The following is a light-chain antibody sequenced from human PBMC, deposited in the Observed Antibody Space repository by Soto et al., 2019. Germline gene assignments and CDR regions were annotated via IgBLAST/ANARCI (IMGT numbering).Light chain of an antibody. CDR1: SSDVGSYNL. CDR2: EGS. CDR3: SSYGGYNNVV. V-gene: IGLV2-23*01. Sequence: QSALTQPASVSGSPGQSITISCTGTSSDVGSYNLVSWYQQHPGKAPKLMIYEGSKRPSGVSNRFSGSKSGNTASLTISGLQAEDEADYYCSSYGGYNNVVFGTGTKLTVL. J-gene: IGLJ1*01.